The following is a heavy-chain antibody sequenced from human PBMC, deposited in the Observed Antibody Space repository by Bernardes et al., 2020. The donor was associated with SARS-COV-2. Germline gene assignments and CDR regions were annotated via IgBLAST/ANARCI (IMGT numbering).Heavy chain of an antibody. J-gene: IGHJ6*02. V-gene: IGHV3-73*01. CDR2: IKSSANSYAT. CDR1: GFTFSASA. CDR3: TRITCTTTSCSFYGMDV. Sequence: GSPRLSSAASGFTFSASAIHWVRRASGKGLEWVGRIKSSANSYATAYAASVKGRFTLSRDDSKNSAYLQMNSLKIEDTAVYYCTRITCTTTSCSFYGMDVWGQGTTVTVSS. D-gene: IGHD2-2*01.